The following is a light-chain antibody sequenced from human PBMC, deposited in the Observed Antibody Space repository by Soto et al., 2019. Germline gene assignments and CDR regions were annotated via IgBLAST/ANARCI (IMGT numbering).Light chain of an antibody. CDR1: QSISSW. V-gene: IGKV1-5*01. Sequence: IQMTQSTSTLSASVGDRVTITCRASQSISSWLAWYQQKPGKAPKLLIYDASSLESGVPSRFSGSGSGTEFTLTISSLQTDDFATYYCQQYDSYSWTFGQGTKVDIK. J-gene: IGKJ1*01. CDR3: QQYDSYSWT. CDR2: DAS.